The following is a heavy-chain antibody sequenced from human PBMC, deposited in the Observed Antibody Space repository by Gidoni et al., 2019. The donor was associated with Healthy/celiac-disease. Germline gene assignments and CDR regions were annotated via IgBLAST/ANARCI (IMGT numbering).Heavy chain of an antibody. J-gene: IGHJ4*02. CDR3: ASQYSSGWYPGY. CDR1: GFTFSSYS. V-gene: IGHV3-48*02. CDR2: ISSSSSTI. Sequence: EVQLVESGGGLVQPGGSLRLSCAASGFTFSSYSMNWVRQAPGKGLEWVSYISSSSSTIYYADSVKGRFTISRDNAKNSLYLQMNSLRDEDTAVYYCASQYSSGWYPGYWGQGTLVTVSS. D-gene: IGHD6-19*01.